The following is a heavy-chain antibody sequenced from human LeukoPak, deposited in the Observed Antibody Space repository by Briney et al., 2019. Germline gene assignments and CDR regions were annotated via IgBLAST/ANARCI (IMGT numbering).Heavy chain of an antibody. CDR1: GGSLRSNDYY. D-gene: IGHD3-22*01. CDR2: ISYSGAT. J-gene: IGHJ4*02. Sequence: SETLSLTCTVSGGSLRSNDYYWGFIRQPPGKGLEWIGSISYSGATYHNPSLKSRVTSSVDTSKNQFSLRLTSVTAADTAVYYCARRIHYYDSSGYYYVSPRFDYWGQGTLVTVSS. CDR3: ARRIHYYDSSGYYYVSPRFDY. V-gene: IGHV4-39*07.